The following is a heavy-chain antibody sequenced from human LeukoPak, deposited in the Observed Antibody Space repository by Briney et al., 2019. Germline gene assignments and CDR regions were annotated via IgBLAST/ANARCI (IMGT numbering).Heavy chain of an antibody. J-gene: IGHJ4*02. D-gene: IGHD3-22*01. CDR1: GFTFSSYG. V-gene: IGHV3-30*02. CDR3: AKDPSYYYDSSGYYSDY. Sequence: GGSLRLSCAASGFTFSSYGMHWVRQAPGKGLEWVAFIRYDGSNKYYADSVKGRFTISRDNSKNTLYLQVNSLRAEDTAVYYCAKDPSYYYDSSGYYSDYWGQGTLVTVSS. CDR2: IRYDGSNK.